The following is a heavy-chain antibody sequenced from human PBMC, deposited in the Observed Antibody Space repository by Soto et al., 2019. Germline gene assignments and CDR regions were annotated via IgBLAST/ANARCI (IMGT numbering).Heavy chain of an antibody. J-gene: IGHJ4*02. CDR1: GDYFITSNCY. D-gene: IGHD4-17*01. CDR3: ARRGGGDSLFDS. V-gene: IGHV4-39*01. CDR2: IFYGGGTGVT. Sequence: SETLSVTSTVAGDYFITSNCYWGWIQKPPGKGLEWIGNIFYGGGTGVTYYNPSLKSRVIISVDTSKNQFSLKLRSITAADTAFYFCARRGGGDSLFDSWGQGKLVTVSS.